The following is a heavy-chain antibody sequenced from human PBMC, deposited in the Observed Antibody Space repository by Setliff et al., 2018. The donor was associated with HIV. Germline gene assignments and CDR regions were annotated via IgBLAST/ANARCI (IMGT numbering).Heavy chain of an antibody. J-gene: IGHJ4*02. CDR2: ISGYNGKT. D-gene: IGHD3-22*01. Sequence: ASVKVSCKPSGYTFTSYGINWVRQAPGQGLEWMGWISGYNGKTNYAQKFRGRVTMTTDTSTSTAYMELRSLRSDDTAVYDCARNFYDSSGYRYDYWGQGTLVTVSS. CDR3: ARNFYDSSGYRYDY. CDR1: GYTFTSYG. V-gene: IGHV1-18*01.